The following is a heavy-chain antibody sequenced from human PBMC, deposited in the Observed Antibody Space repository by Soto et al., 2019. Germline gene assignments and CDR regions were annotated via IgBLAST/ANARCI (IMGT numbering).Heavy chain of an antibody. V-gene: IGHV1-2*02. D-gene: IGHD6-13*01. CDR3: ARDLYGSAWYLFDY. J-gene: IGHJ4*02. CDR2: VKPSTGDT. CDR1: GYGFTGYY. Sequence: QVQLVQSGAEVKKPGASVKVSCKVAGYGFTGYYIHWVRQAPGQGLEWMGWVKPSTGDTDYAQKFKGRVTMTRDTSSSTAYLEVRRLRIDDTAVYYCARDLYGSAWYLFDYWGQGTLVTVSS.